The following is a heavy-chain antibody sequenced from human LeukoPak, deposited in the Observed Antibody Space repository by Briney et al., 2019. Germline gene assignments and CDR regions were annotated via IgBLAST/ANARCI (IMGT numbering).Heavy chain of an antibody. J-gene: IGHJ6*03. CDR2: ISYDGSNK. D-gene: IGHD5-12*01. V-gene: IGHV3-30*04. Sequence: PGGSLRLSCVASGFTYSSYAMHWVRQAPGKGPEWVAVISYDGSNKYYADSVQGRFTISRDNSKNTLYLQMNSLRAEDTALYYCAKDTVKVTTIRRVPHYMDVWGKGTTVTISS. CDR1: GFTYSSYA. CDR3: AKDTVKVTTIRRVPHYMDV.